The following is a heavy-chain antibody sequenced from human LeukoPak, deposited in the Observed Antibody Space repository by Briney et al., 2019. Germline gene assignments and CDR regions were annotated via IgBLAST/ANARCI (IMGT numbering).Heavy chain of an antibody. Sequence: GDSLRLSCAVSGITFSTYSMNWVRQAPGKGLEWVSSISSSSSHIFYANSLKGRFTISRDNNKSSLYQQMNSLTTDDTAVYYCGGDTHPLIDSWGQGTLVTVPS. CDR2: ISSSSSHI. CDR3: GGDTHPLIDS. CDR1: GITFSTYS. J-gene: IGHJ4*02. V-gene: IGHV3-21*01.